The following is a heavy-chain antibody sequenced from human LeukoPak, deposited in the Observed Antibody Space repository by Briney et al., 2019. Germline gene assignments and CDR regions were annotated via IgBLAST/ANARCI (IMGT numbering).Heavy chain of an antibody. CDR2: IYYSGST. D-gene: IGHD3-3*01. V-gene: IGHV4-39*01. CDR1: GSSISSSSYY. CDR3: ARGSVLRHFNY. J-gene: IGHJ4*02. Sequence: TSETLSLTCIVSGSSISSSSYYWGWIRQPPGKGLEWIGSIYYSGSTYYNPSLKSRVTISVDTSKNQFSLKLSSVTAADTAVYYCARGSVLRHFNYWGQGTLVTVSS.